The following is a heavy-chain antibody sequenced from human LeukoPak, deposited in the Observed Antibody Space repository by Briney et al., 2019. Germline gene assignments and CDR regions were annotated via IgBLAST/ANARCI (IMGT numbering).Heavy chain of an antibody. V-gene: IGHV1-69*05. CDR2: IIPIFGTA. D-gene: IGHD3-10*01. CDR1: GGTFSSYA. CDR3: ATTKSMVRGVRPDY. Sequence: ASVKVSCKASGGTFSSYAISWVRQAPGQGLEWMGRIIPIFGTANYAQKFQGRVTITTDEPTSTAYMELSSLRSEDTAVYYCATTKSMVRGVRPDYWGQGTLVTVSS. J-gene: IGHJ4*02.